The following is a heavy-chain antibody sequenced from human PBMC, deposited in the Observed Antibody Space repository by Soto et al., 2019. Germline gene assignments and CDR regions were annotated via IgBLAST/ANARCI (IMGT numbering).Heavy chain of an antibody. CDR3: ARMIGREADYYFDY. J-gene: IGHJ4*02. V-gene: IGHV4-31*03. Sequence: SETLSLTCTVSGGSISSGGYYWSWIRQHPGKGLEWIGYIYYSGSTYYNPSLKSRVTISVDTSKNQFSLKLSSVTAADTAVYYCARMIGREADYYFDYWGQGTLVTVSS. CDR1: GGSISSGGYY. D-gene: IGHD2-21*01. CDR2: IYYSGST.